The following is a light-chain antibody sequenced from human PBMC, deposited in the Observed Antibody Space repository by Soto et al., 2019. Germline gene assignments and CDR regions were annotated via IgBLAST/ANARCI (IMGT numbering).Light chain of an antibody. CDR1: SSDVGGYNY. V-gene: IGLV2-14*01. CDR2: EVS. Sequence: QSALTQPASVSGSPGQSITISCTGTSSDVGGYNYVSWYQQHPGKAPKLMIFEVSNQPSGVSNRFSGSKSGNTASLTISGLQTEDEADYYCTSYTSSFTHLFGTGTKLTVL. J-gene: IGLJ1*01. CDR3: TSYTSSFTHL.